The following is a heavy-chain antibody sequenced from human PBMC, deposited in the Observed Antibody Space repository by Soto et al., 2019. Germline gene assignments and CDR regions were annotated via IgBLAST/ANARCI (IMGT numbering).Heavy chain of an antibody. V-gene: IGHV4-39*07. D-gene: IGHD3-3*01. CDR2: IYHSGST. J-gene: IGHJ4*02. CDR1: GGSISSSSYY. CDR3: AGGGVVSFDYPFDY. Sequence: SETLSLTCTVSGGSISSSSYYWGWIRQPPGKGLEWIGSIYHSGSTNYNPSLKSRVTISVDKSKNQFSLKLSSVTAADTAVYYCAGGGVVSFDYPFDYWGQGTLVTVSS.